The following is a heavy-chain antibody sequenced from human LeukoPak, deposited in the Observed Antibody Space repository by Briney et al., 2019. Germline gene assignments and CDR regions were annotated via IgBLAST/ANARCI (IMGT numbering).Heavy chain of an antibody. CDR3: ARAIAAAGLHAFDI. V-gene: IGHV4-61*05. D-gene: IGHD6-13*01. CDR1: GGSISSSSYY. CDR2: TYCSGST. J-gene: IGHJ3*02. Sequence: SETLSLTCTVSGGSISSSSYYWGWIRQXPGKGLEWIGYTYCSGSTNYNPSLKSRVTISVDTSKNQFSLKLSSVTAADTAVYYCARAIAAAGLHAFDIWGQGTMVTVSS.